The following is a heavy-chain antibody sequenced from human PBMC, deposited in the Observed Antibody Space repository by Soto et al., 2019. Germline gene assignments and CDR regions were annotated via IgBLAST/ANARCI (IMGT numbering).Heavy chain of an antibody. V-gene: IGHV3-15*07. CDR3: TTSSVSSWTDY. CDR1: GFTFSNAW. D-gene: IGHD6-13*01. J-gene: IGHJ4*02. Sequence: EVQLVESGGGLVKPGGSLRLSCAASGFTFSNAWMNWVRQAPGKGLEWVGRIKSKTEGGTTDYAAPVKGRFTISRDDSKNTLYLQMNSLKTEDTAVYYCTTSSVSSWTDYWGQGTLVTVSS. CDR2: IKSKTEGGTT.